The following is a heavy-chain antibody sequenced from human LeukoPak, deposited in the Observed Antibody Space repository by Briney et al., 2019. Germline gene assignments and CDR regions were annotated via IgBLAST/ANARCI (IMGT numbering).Heavy chain of an antibody. Sequence: GGSLRLSCAASGFTFDDYGMSWVRQAPGKGLEWVSGINWDAGSTGYADSVKGRFTISRDNAKNSLYLQMNSLRAEDTAVYYCARYSGTFSNSYFDCWGQGTLVTVSS. CDR3: ARYSGTFSNSYFDC. CDR1: GFTFDDYG. V-gene: IGHV3-20*04. D-gene: IGHD1-26*01. J-gene: IGHJ4*02. CDR2: INWDAGST.